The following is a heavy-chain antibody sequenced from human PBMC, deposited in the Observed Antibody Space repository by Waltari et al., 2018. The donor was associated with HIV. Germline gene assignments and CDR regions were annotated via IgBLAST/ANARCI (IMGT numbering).Heavy chain of an antibody. Sequence: QVQLVESGGGVVQPGRSLRLSCAASGFIFNNFGMHWVRQAPGNGLEGVAVISFDGSNKYYADSVNGRFTVSRDKSKNTLFLQMNSLRAEDTALYYCAKDSAGATSYYYYVMDVWGQGTTVTVSS. V-gene: IGHV3-30*18. D-gene: IGHD3-10*01. CDR1: GFIFNNFG. J-gene: IGHJ6*02. CDR3: AKDSAGATSYYYYVMDV. CDR2: ISFDGSNK.